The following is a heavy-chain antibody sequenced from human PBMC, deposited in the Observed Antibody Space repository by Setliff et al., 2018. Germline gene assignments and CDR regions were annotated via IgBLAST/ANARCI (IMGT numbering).Heavy chain of an antibody. CDR1: GGSFSGYY. CDR3: ARVVPAAMYFDY. V-gene: IGHV4-34*01. D-gene: IGHD2-2*01. Sequence: SETLSLTCAVYGGSFSGYYWSWIRQPPGKGLEWIGEINHSGRTNYNPSLKSRVTISVDTSKNQFSLKLSSVTAADTAVYYCARVVPAAMYFDYWGQGTLVTVSS. CDR2: INHSGRT. J-gene: IGHJ4*02.